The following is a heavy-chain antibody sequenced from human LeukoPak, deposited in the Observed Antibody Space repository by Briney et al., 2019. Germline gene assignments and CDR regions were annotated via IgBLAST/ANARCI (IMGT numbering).Heavy chain of an antibody. CDR2: IKQDGSEK. V-gene: IGHV3-7*01. CDR3: ARGLSSSGFDY. D-gene: IGHD6-6*01. Sequence: PGGSLRLSCAASGFTFSSYSMNWVRQAPGKGLEWVANIKQDGSEKYYVDSVKGRFTISRDNAKNSLYLQMNSLRAEDTAVYYCARGLSSSGFDYWGQGTLVTVSS. CDR1: GFTFSSYS. J-gene: IGHJ4*02.